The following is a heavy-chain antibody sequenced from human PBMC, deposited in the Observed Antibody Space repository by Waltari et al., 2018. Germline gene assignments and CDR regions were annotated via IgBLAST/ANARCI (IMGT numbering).Heavy chain of an antibody. CDR3: AKIGDSSGYYQPNFDY. J-gene: IGHJ4*02. Sequence: EVQLEESGGGLVQPGGSLRLSCAASGFTFSSYAMSWVRQAPGKGLEWVSAISGSGGSTYYADSVKGRFTISRDNSKNTLYLQMNSLRAEDTAVYYCAKIGDSSGYYQPNFDYWGQGTLVTVSS. V-gene: IGHV3-23*04. CDR2: ISGSGGST. CDR1: GFTFSSYA. D-gene: IGHD3-22*01.